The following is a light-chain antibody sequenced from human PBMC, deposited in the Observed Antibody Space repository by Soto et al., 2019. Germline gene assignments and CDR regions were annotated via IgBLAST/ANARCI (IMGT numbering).Light chain of an antibody. Sequence: QSVLAQPASVSGSPGQSITISCTGTSSDVGSYNLVSWYQQHPGKAPKLMIYEGTKRPSGVSNRSSGSKSGNAASLTISGLQAEDEADYYCCSYAGGGTFYVFGTGTKVTVL. CDR3: CSYAGGGTFYV. CDR2: EGT. CDR1: SSDVGSYNL. J-gene: IGLJ1*01. V-gene: IGLV2-23*03.